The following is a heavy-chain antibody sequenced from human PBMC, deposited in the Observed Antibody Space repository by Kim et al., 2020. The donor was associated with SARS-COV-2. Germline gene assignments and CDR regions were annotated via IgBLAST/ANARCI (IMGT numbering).Heavy chain of an antibody. J-gene: IGHJ4*02. CDR1: GASISSGSYS. Sequence: SETLSLTCDVSGASISSGSYSWSWIRQSPGQGLEWIASIYQSGGTYYTPSLKSRLSISMDRSRNRFSLTLTTLTAADTAVYYCARGPYSDYFDYWGQGT. D-gene: IGHD4-4*01. CDR2: IYQSGGT. CDR3: ARGPYSDYFDY. V-gene: IGHV4-30-2*06.